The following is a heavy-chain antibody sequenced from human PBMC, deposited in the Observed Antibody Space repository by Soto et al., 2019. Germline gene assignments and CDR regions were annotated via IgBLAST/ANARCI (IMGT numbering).Heavy chain of an antibody. D-gene: IGHD7-27*01. CDR2: IIPIFGTA. J-gene: IGHJ4*02. V-gene: IGHV1-69*13. CDR3: AREATGDPFDY. Sequence: GASVKVSCKASGGTFSSYAISWVRQAPGQGLEWMGGIIPIFGTANYAQKFQGRVTITADESTSTAYMELSSLRSEDTAVYYCAREATGDPFDYWGQGTLVNVSS. CDR1: GGTFSSYA.